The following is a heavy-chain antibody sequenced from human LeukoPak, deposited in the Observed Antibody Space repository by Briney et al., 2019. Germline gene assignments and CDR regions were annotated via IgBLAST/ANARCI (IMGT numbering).Heavy chain of an antibody. CDR1: GFTFSTYA. J-gene: IGHJ5*02. V-gene: IGHV3-23*01. CDR2: ISGSGDRT. CDR3: ANIPYTSSTSWPFDP. Sequence: PGGSLRLSCAASGFTFSTYAMSLVRQAPGKGLEWVSAISGSGDRTYHADSVKGRFTTSRDNSKNTLYLQMNSLRAEDTAVYYCANIPYTSSTSWPFDPWGQGTLVTVSS. D-gene: IGHD2-2*01.